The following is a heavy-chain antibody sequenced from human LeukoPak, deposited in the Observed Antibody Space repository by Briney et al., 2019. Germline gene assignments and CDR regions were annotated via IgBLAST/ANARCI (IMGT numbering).Heavy chain of an antibody. Sequence: PGGSLRLSCAASGFNFSSYGMHWVRQAPGKGLEWVTSIWSDGSNIHYADSVKGRVIISRDNSKSALYLQMNSLRAEDTAIYYCARDSLPMAVTGPFDHWGQGALVTVSS. J-gene: IGHJ4*02. CDR1: GFNFSSYG. CDR3: ARDSLPMAVTGPFDH. V-gene: IGHV3-33*01. CDR2: IWSDGSNI. D-gene: IGHD6-19*01.